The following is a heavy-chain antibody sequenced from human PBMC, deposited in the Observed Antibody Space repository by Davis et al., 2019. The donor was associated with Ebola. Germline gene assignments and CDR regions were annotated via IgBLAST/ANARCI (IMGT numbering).Heavy chain of an antibody. CDR3: ARGGPEGFGERDWYFDL. CDR1: GGSISSYY. Sequence: MPSETLSLTCTVSGGSISSYYWSWIRQPPGKGLEWIGYIYYSGSTNYNPSLKSRVTISVDTSKNHFSLRLNSMTAADTAVYYCARGGPEGFGERDWYFDLWGRGTLVTVSS. D-gene: IGHD3-10*01. J-gene: IGHJ2*01. CDR2: IYYSGST. V-gene: IGHV4-59*01.